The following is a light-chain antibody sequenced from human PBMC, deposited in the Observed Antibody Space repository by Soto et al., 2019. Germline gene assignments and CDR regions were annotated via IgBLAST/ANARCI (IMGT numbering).Light chain of an antibody. CDR2: GAS. CDR3: QQSCSTPRT. V-gene: IGKV3-20*01. J-gene: IGKJ1*01. CDR1: QSVSSSY. Sequence: IVLTQSPGTLSLSPGERATLSCRASQSVSSSYLAWYQQKPGQAPRLLIYGASSRATGIPDRLSGSGSGTDFSLTINSLQPEDFAAYYCQQSCSTPRTFGQGTKVDIK.